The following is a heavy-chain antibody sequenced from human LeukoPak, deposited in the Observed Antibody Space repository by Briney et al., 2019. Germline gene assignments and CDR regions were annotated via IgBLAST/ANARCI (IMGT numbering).Heavy chain of an antibody. V-gene: IGHV4-39*01. D-gene: IGHD3-10*01. CDR3: ARHAKSRSMVRGVIITYWFDP. Sequence: PSETLSLTCTVSGGSISTNSYSWGWIRQPPGEGLEWIGSIYYSGSSYYNPSLKSRVTISVDTSKSQFSLKLRSVTAADTAVYYCARHAKSRSMVRGVIITYWFDPWGQGTLVTVSS. CDR2: IYYSGSS. CDR1: GGSISTNSYS. J-gene: IGHJ5*02.